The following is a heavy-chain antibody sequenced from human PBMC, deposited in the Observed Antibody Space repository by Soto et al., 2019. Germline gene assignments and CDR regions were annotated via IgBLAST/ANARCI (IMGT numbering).Heavy chain of an antibody. Sequence: PSETLSLTCTVSGGSISSYYWSWIRQPPGKGLEWIGYIYYSGSTNYNPSLKSRVTISVDTSKNQFSLKLSSVTAADTAVYYCARDSSDYCSGGCCYGVIRSLDIWGQGTMVTVSS. J-gene: IGHJ3*02. CDR3: ARDSSDYCSGGCCYGVIRSLDI. CDR2: IYYSGST. CDR1: GGSISSYY. V-gene: IGHV4-59*01. D-gene: IGHD2-15*01.